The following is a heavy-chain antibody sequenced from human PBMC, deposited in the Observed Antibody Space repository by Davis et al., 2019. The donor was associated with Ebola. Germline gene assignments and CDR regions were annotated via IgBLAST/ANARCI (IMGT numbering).Heavy chain of an antibody. Sequence: GESLKISCAASGFLFSSYVMSWVRQAPGRGLEWVSSISASGGATFYADSVKGRIVMSRDNSNDTLYLRMNNLRAEETAIYYCAKDLTSYYGSGDFFDYWGQGILVTVSS. J-gene: IGHJ4*02. V-gene: IGHV3-23*01. D-gene: IGHD3-10*01. CDR2: ISASGGAT. CDR1: GFLFSSYV. CDR3: AKDLTSYYGSGDFFDY.